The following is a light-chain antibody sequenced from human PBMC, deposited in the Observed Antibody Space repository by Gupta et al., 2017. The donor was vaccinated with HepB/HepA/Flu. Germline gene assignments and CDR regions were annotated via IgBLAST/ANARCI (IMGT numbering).Light chain of an antibody. V-gene: IGKV1-5*03. Sequence: DIQMTQFPSTLSASVRDSVTITCRASQSISSWLAWYQQKPGKAPNLLIYKASSLESGVPSTFSGGGSGTEFTLTISSRQPDDFATYYCRQYTNYPYTFGQGTKMEIK. CDR3: RQYTNYPYT. CDR1: QSISSW. CDR2: KAS. J-gene: IGKJ2*01.